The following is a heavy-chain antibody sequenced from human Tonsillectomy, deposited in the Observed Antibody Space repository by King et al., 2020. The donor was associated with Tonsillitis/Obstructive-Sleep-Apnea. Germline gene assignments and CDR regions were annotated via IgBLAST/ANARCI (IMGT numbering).Heavy chain of an antibody. CDR1: GFTFSRYT. CDR2: TSSSSTYI. V-gene: IGHV3-21*01. D-gene: IGHD3-3*01. J-gene: IGHJ3*02. Sequence: VQLVESGGGLVKPGGSLRLSCEASGFTFSRYTMNWVRQAPGKGLEWVSSTSSSSTYIYYADSVKGRFTISRDNAKNSLYLQMNSLRAEDTAVYYCARYWGKFGADRDAFDIWGQGTMVTVSS. CDR3: ARYWGKFGADRDAFDI.